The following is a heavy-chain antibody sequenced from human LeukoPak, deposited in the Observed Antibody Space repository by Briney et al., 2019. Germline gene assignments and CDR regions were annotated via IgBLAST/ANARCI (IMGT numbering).Heavy chain of an antibody. CDR2: INHSGST. CDR3: ASATSSIGDYYMDV. Sequence: PSETLSLTCAVYGGSFSGYYWSWIRQPPGKGLEWIGEINHSGSTNYNPSLKSRVTISVDTSKNQLSLKLSSVTAADTAVYYCASATSSIGDYYMDVWGKGTTVTVSS. J-gene: IGHJ6*03. V-gene: IGHV4-34*01. D-gene: IGHD1-26*01. CDR1: GGSFSGYY.